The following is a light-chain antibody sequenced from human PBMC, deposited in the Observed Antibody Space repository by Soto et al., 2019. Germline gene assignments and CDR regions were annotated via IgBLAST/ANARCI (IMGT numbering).Light chain of an antibody. CDR1: SSDVGTYNY. V-gene: IGLV2-11*01. Sequence: QSALTQPRSVSGSLGQSVTISCTGTSSDVGTYNYVSWFQQHPGKAPKVMIYDVSERPSGVSDRFSCTNSGNTASLTISGLQLEEEADYYCCSYAGSPRYVFGTGTKVTVL. J-gene: IGLJ1*01. CDR2: DVS. CDR3: CSYAGSPRYV.